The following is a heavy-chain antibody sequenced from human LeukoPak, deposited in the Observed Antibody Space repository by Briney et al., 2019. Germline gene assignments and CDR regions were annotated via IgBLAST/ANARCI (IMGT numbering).Heavy chain of an antibody. Sequence: GGSLRLSCEASGFNFSDYYMTWIRQAPGKGLEWVSYISPSGSTIRDADSVKGRFTISRDNTRNSLYLQMSSLRADDTAVYYCARAGRGFTYGYSDSWGQGTLVTVSS. D-gene: IGHD2-8*01. J-gene: IGHJ4*02. CDR1: GFNFSDYY. CDR2: ISPSGSTI. V-gene: IGHV3-11*01. CDR3: ARAGRGFTYGYSDS.